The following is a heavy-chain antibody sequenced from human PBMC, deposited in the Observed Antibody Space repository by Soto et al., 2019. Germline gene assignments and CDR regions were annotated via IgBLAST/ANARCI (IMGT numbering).Heavy chain of an antibody. V-gene: IGHV1-69*02. CDR1: GGTFSSYT. CDR2: IIPILGIA. Sequence: QVQLVQSGAEVKKPGSSVKVSCKASGGTFSSYTISWVRQAPGQGLEWMGRIIPILGIANYAQKFQGRVTITADKSTSTAYMQLSSLRSEDTAVYYCARATYDILTGYFPSYFDYWGQGTLVTVSS. J-gene: IGHJ4*02. D-gene: IGHD3-9*01. CDR3: ARATYDILTGYFPSYFDY.